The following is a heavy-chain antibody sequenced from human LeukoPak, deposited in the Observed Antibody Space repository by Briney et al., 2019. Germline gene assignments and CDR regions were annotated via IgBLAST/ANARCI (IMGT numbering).Heavy chain of an antibody. J-gene: IGHJ5*02. CDR3: ARGDPHADL. CDR2: ITISGHTK. V-gene: IGHV3-48*03. CDR1: GFDLNTYE. Sequence: GGSLRLSCAASGFDLNTYEMNWVRQAPGKGLEWIADITISGHTKDYADSVKGRFTISRDNAGTSLDLQMNSLRVEDTGVYYCARGDPHADLWGQGTLVTVSS.